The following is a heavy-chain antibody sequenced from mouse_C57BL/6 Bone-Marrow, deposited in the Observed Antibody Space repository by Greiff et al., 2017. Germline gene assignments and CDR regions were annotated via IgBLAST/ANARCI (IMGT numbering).Heavy chain of an antibody. CDR3: TNRFDY. V-gene: IGHV14-1*01. CDR2: IDPEDGDT. CDR1: GFNFNDYY. J-gene: IGHJ2*01. Sequence: VQLKQSGAELVRPGASVKLSCTASGFNFNDYYMHWVKQSPEKGLEWIGMIDPEDGDTESAPKFQGKATMTVDTSSNTAYLQLSSLTSEDTAVYCCTNRFDYWGQGTTLTVSS.